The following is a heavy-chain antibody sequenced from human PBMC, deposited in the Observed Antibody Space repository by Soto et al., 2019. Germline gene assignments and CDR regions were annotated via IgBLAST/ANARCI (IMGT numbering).Heavy chain of an antibody. CDR2: ISGSGGST. CDR1: GFTFSSYA. V-gene: IGHV3-23*01. J-gene: IGHJ6*02. CDR3: EQDRGVIPYYDFRRGSTQRLTSYGMDV. D-gene: IGHD3-3*01. Sequence: GGSLRLSFAASGFTFSSYAMSGVRQATGKGLEWVGAISGSGGSTYYADSVKGRFTISRENSNNTLYLQMNSLRAEDTAVYYCEQDRGVIPYYDFRRGSTQRLTSYGMDVWGQGTTVTVSS.